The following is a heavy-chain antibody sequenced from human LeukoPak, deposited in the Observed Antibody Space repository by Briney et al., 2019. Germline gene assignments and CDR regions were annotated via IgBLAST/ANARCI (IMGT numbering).Heavy chain of an antibody. V-gene: IGHV3-23*01. CDR1: GFTFSSYA. J-gene: IGHJ4*02. Sequence: GGSLRLSCAASGFTFSSYAMSWVRQAPGKGLEWVSAISGSGGSTYYAASVKGRFTISRDNSKNTLYLQLNSLRAEDTAVYYCAKVPSPFGVVRYFDYWGQGTLVTVSS. CDR2: ISGSGGST. D-gene: IGHD3-3*01. CDR3: AKVPSPFGVVRYFDY.